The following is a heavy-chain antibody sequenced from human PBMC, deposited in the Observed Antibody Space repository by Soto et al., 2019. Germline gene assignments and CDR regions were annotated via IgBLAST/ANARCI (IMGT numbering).Heavy chain of an antibody. CDR1: GDTFSSYG. Sequence: SVKVSCKPSGDTFSSYGIVWVRRAPGQGLEWMGWISTYNVDTKYADKFQGRLTMSSDTSTTTAFMELRRLRSYDTAAYYCVRVGFAYGYLDYWGQGPLVSVSS. V-gene: IGHV1-18*01. D-gene: IGHD3-10*01. CDR3: VRVGFAYGYLDY. CDR2: ISTYNVDT. J-gene: IGHJ4*02.